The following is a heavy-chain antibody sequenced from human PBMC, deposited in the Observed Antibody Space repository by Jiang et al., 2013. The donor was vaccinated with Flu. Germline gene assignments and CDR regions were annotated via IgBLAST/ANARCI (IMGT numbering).Heavy chain of an antibody. CDR1: GGSISSSNW. CDR3: AREMEIGAFDI. Sequence: PSGTLSLTCAVSGGSISSSNWWSWVRPAPTGRGVEWIGEIYHSGSTNYNPSLKSRVTISVDKSKNQFSLKLSSVTAADTAVYYCAREMEIGAFDIWGQGTMVTVSS. J-gene: IGHJ3*02. D-gene: IGHD1-1*01. CDR2: IYHSGST. V-gene: IGHV4-4*02.